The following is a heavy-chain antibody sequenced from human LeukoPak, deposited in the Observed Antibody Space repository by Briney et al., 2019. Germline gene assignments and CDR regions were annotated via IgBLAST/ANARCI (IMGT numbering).Heavy chain of an antibody. J-gene: IGHJ5*02. D-gene: IGHD3-22*01. CDR2: INPNSGGT. V-gene: IGHV1-2*02. CDR1: GYTFTGYY. Sequence: ASVKVSCKASGYTFTGYYMHWVRQAPGQGLEWMGWINPNSGGTIYAQKFQGRVTMTEDTSTDTAYMELSSLRSEDTAVYYCATVGYYDSSGYQWWFDPWGQGTLVTVSS. CDR3: ATVGYYDSSGYQWWFDP.